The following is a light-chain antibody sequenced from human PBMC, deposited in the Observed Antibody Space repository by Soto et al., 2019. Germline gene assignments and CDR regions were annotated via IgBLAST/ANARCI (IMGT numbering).Light chain of an antibody. CDR3: SSYTSSNTYV. CDR2: HVS. J-gene: IGLJ1*01. V-gene: IGLV2-14*03. CDR1: SSDVGGYNY. Sequence: QSALTPPASVSGSPGQSITISCTGTSSDVGGYNYVSWYQQHPGKAPMLMIYHVSNRPSGVSNRFSGSKSANTASLTISGLQAEDEADYYCSSYTSSNTYVFGTGTKVTVL.